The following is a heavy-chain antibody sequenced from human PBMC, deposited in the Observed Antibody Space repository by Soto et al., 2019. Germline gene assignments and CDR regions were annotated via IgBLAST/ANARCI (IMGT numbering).Heavy chain of an antibody. D-gene: IGHD3-10*01. Sequence: PGGSLRLSCAASGFTFSSYSMNWVRQAPGKGLEWVSSISSSSSYIYYADSVKGRFTISRDNAKNSLYLQMNSLRAEDTAVYYCARDKNPYRNYGSWYFDYWGQGTLVTVSS. CDR3: ARDKNPYRNYGSWYFDY. CDR2: ISSSSSYI. J-gene: IGHJ4*02. V-gene: IGHV3-21*01. CDR1: GFTFSSYS.